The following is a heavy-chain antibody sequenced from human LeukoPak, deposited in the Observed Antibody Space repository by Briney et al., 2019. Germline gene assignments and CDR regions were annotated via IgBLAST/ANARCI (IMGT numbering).Heavy chain of an antibody. CDR2: INSDGSST. V-gene: IGHV3-74*01. J-gene: IGHJ4*02. Sequence: PGGSLRLSCAASGFTFSSYWTHWVRQAPGKGLVWVSRINSDGSSTSYADSVKGRFTISRDNAKNTLYLQMNSLRAEDTAVYYCARGPFTMVRGVSIDYWGQGTLVTVSS. CDR3: ARGPFTMVRGVSIDY. CDR1: GFTFSSYW. D-gene: IGHD3-10*01.